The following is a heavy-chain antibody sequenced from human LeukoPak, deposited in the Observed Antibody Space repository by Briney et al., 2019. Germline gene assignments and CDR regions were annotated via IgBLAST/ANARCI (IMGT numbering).Heavy chain of an antibody. CDR2: IYYSGST. Sequence: SQTLSLTCTVSGGSISSGGYYWSWIRQHPGKGLEWIGYIYYSGSTYYNPSLKSRVTISVDTSKNQFSLKLSSVTAADTAVYYCARLAIAAAGNHHNWFDPWGQGTLVTVSS. D-gene: IGHD6-13*01. V-gene: IGHV4-31*03. J-gene: IGHJ5*02. CDR3: ARLAIAAAGNHHNWFDP. CDR1: GGSISSGGYY.